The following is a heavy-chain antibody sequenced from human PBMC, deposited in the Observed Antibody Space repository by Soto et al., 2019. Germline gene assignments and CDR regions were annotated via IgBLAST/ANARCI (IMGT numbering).Heavy chain of an antibody. V-gene: IGHV5-51*01. CDR1: GYSFTSYW. Sequence: LGESLKISCKGSGYSFTSYWIGWVRQMPGKGLEWMGIIYPGDSDTRYSPSFQGQVTISADKSISTAYLQWSSLKASDTAMYYSARINYDFWSGYYCAFDIWGQGTMVTVS. D-gene: IGHD3-3*01. CDR3: ARINYDFWSGYYCAFDI. CDR2: IYPGDSDT. J-gene: IGHJ3*02.